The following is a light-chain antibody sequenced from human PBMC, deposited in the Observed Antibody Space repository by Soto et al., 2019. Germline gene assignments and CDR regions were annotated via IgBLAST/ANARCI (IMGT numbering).Light chain of an antibody. Sequence: QSALTQPASVSGSPGQSITISCTGTNNDVGNYNLVSWYQQHPSKAPKLMIYEGSKLPSGVSNRFSGSKSGNTASLTISGLQAEDEADYYCCSYAGSSTYVFGTGTKVTVL. J-gene: IGLJ1*01. CDR2: EGS. CDR1: NNDVGNYNL. CDR3: CSYAGSSTYV. V-gene: IGLV2-23*01.